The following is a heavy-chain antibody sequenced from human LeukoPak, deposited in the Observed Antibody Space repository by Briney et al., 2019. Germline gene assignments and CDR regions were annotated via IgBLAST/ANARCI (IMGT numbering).Heavy chain of an antibody. CDR3: ARLLALNYYYYMDV. CDR1: GYTFTSYW. D-gene: IGHD6-6*01. V-gene: IGHV5-51*07. J-gene: IGHJ6*03. Sequence: GASVKVSCKASGYTFTSYWIGWVHQMPGKGLEWMGIIYPGDSDTRYSPSFQGQVTISADKSISTAYLQWSSLKASDTAMYYCARLLALNYYYYMDVWGKGTTVTVSS. CDR2: IYPGDSDT.